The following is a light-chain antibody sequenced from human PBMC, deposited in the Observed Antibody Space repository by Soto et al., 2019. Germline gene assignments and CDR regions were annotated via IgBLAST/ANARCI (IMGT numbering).Light chain of an antibody. CDR3: QQSYSTPPWT. CDR1: QSIVTY. J-gene: IGKJ1*01. CDR2: AAS. Sequence: DIQMTQSPSSLSASVGDRVTIPCRASQSIVTYLNWYLQKPGKAPKLLIYAASNLQSGVPSRFSGSGSGTDFTLTISSLQPEDFATYFCQQSYSTPPWTFGQGTKVEIK. V-gene: IGKV1-39*01.